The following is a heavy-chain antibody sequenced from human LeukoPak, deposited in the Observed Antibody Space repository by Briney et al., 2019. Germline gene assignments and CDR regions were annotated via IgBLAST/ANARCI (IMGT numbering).Heavy chain of an antibody. V-gene: IGHV3-30-3*01. D-gene: IGHD6-13*01. CDR3: ARDPGIAAATFYCFDY. CDR1: GFTFSSYA. J-gene: IGHJ4*02. CDR2: ISYDGSNK. Sequence: GGSLTLSCAASGFTFSSYAMHWVRQAPGKGLEWVAVISYDGSNKYYADSVKGRFTISRDNSKNTLYLQMNSLRAEDTAVYYCARDPGIAAATFYCFDYWGQGTLVTVSS.